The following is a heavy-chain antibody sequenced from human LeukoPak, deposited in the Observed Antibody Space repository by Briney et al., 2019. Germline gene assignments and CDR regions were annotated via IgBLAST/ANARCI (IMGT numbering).Heavy chain of an antibody. J-gene: IGHJ4*02. D-gene: IGHD6-19*01. V-gene: IGHV3-21*01. CDR3: ARERGYSSGWYDY. CDR1: GFTFSSYS. CDR2: ISSSSSYI. Sequence: GGSLRLSCAASGFTFSSYSMNWVRQAPGRGLEWVSSISSSSSYIYYADSVKGRFTISRDNAKNSLYLQMNSLRAEDTAVCYCARERGYSSGWYDYWGQGTLVTVSS.